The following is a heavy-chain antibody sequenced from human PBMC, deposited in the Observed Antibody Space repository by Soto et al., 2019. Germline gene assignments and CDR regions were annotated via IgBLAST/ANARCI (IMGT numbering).Heavy chain of an antibody. V-gene: IGHV4-59*08. D-gene: IGHD3-22*01. J-gene: IGHJ4*02. CDR1: GGSISSYY. Sequence: SETLSLTCTVSGGSISSYYWSWIRQPPGKGLEWIGYIYYSGSTNYNPSLKSRVTISVDTSKNQFSLKLSSVTAADTAVYYCARSDYYDSSGYYVRWGQGTLVT. CDR3: ARSDYYDSSGYYVR. CDR2: IYYSGST.